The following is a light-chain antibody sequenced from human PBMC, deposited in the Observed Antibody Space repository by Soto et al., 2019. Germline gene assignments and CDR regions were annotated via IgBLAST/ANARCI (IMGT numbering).Light chain of an antibody. V-gene: IGLV2-14*01. J-gene: IGLJ2*01. Sequence: QSVLTQPASVSGSPGPSITLSCTGTSSDVGGYNYVSGYQQHPGKAPKLMIYEVSNRPSGVSNRFSGSKSGNTASLTISGRQAEDEADYYCSSYTSSSTLEVFGGGTKGTVL. CDR1: SSDVGGYNY. CDR2: EVS. CDR3: SSYTSSSTLEV.